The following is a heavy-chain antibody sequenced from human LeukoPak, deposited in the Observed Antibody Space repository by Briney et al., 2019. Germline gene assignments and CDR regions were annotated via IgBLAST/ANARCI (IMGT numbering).Heavy chain of an antibody. CDR1: GFTFSSYG. D-gene: IGHD3-10*01. J-gene: IGHJ4*02. CDR3: ASSRHPYYYGSGSYYPDY. Sequence: GGSLRLSCAASGFTFSSYGMHWVRQAPGKGLEWVAFIRYDGSNKYYADSVKGRFTISRDNSKNTLYLQMNSLGAEDTAVYYCASSRHPYYYGSGSYYPDYWGQGTLVTVSS. CDR2: IRYDGSNK. V-gene: IGHV3-30*02.